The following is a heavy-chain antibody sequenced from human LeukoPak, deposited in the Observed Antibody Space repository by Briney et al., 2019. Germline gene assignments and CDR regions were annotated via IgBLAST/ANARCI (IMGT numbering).Heavy chain of an antibody. D-gene: IGHD3-22*01. Sequence: SETLSLTCTVSGGSISSSSYYWGWIRQPPGTGLEWIGSIYYSGSTYYNPSPKSRVTISVDTSKNQFSLNLSSVTAADTAVYYCARLYYDSSGYYQICYFDYWGQGTLVTVSS. CDR1: GGSISSSSYY. J-gene: IGHJ4*02. CDR2: IYYSGST. V-gene: IGHV4-39*01. CDR3: ARLYYDSSGYYQICYFDY.